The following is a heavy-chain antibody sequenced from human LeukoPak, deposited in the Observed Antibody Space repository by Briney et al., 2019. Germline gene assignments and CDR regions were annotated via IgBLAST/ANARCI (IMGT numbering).Heavy chain of an antibody. CDR1: GFTFSSYA. V-gene: IGHV3-15*01. J-gene: IGHJ6*01. CDR2: IKSKTDGRTT. CDR3: ARGGGLDV. Sequence: GGSLRLSCAASGFTFSSYAMSWVRQAPGKGLEWVGRIKSKTDGRTTDYAAQVKGRFTISRDDSKNTLHLQINSLKTADTDDCYGARGGGLDVWGQGATVTVSS. D-gene: IGHD3-16*01.